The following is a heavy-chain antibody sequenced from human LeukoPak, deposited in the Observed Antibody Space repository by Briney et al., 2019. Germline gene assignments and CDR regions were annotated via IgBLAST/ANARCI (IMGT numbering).Heavy chain of an antibody. CDR2: IYYGGST. CDR1: GGSISSSDYY. Sequence: SETLSLTCTVSGGSISSSDYYWGWIRQPPGKGLEWIGSIYYGGSTYYNPSLKSRVTISVDTSMNQFSLKLSFVTTADTAVYYRARALGYCSGGSCTRGYNWFDPWGQGTLVTVPS. J-gene: IGHJ5*02. V-gene: IGHV4-39*01. CDR3: ARALGYCSGGSCTRGYNWFDP. D-gene: IGHD2-15*01.